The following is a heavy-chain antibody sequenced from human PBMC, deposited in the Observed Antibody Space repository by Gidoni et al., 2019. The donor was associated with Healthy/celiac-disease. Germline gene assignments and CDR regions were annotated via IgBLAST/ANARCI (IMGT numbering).Heavy chain of an antibody. CDR3: ARGRYSSSWYPWWFDP. Sequence: EVQLVESGGGVVRPGGSLRLSCAASGFTFDDYGMSWVRQAPGKGLEWVSVSNWNGGSTGYADSVKGRFTISRDNAKNSLYLQMNSLRAEDTALYHCARGRYSSSWYPWWFDPWGQGTLVTVSS. J-gene: IGHJ5*02. V-gene: IGHV3-20*01. CDR2: SNWNGGST. D-gene: IGHD6-13*01. CDR1: GFTFDDYG.